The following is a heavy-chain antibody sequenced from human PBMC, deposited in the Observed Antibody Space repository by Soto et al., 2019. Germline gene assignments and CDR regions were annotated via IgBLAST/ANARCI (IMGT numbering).Heavy chain of an antibody. J-gene: IGHJ5*02. CDR3: ARFLRSGYQHHNWFDP. CDR1: GFTFSDYY. V-gene: IGHV3-11*01. Sequence: GGSLRLSCAASGFTFSDYYMSWIRQAPGKGLEWVSYISSSGSTIYYADSVKGRFTISRDNAKNSLYLQMNSLRAEDTAVYYCARFLRSGYQHHNWFDPWGQGTLVTVSS. CDR2: ISSSGSTI. D-gene: IGHD3-3*01.